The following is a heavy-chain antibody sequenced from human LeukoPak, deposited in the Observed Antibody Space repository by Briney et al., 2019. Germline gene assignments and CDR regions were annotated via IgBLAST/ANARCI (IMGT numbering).Heavy chain of an antibody. CDR3: AKDRCTNGVCYLFDY. V-gene: IGHV3-33*06. CDR1: GFTFNSYG. CDR2: IWYDGSNK. Sequence: GRSLTLSCAASGFTFNSYGMHWVRQAPGKGLEGVAVIWYDGSNKYYADSEKGRFTISRDNSKNTLYLQMNSLRAEDTAVYYCAKDRCTNGVCYLFDYWGQGTLVTVSS. D-gene: IGHD2-8*01. J-gene: IGHJ4*02.